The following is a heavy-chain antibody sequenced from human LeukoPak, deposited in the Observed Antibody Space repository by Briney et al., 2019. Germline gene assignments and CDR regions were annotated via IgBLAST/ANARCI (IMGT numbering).Heavy chain of an antibody. Sequence: PGGSLRLSCAASGFTFSSYGMSWVRQAPGKGLEWVSAISGSGGSTYYADSVKGRFTISRDNSKNTLYLQMNSLRAEDTAVYYCAKEAKEYYYGSGGPGFDYWGQGTLVTVSS. V-gene: IGHV3-23*01. CDR1: GFTFSSYG. J-gene: IGHJ4*02. D-gene: IGHD3-10*01. CDR2: ISGSGGST. CDR3: AKEAKEYYYGSGGPGFDY.